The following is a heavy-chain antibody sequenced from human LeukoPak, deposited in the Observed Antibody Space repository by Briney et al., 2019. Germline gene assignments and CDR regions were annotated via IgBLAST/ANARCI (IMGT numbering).Heavy chain of an antibody. CDR3: AGDLIAARPGWFDP. V-gene: IGHV1-18*01. CDR2: ISAYNGNT. D-gene: IGHD6-13*01. CDR1: GYTFSTYG. J-gene: IGHJ5*02. Sequence: ASVKVSCKASGYTFSTYGISWVRQAPGQGLEWMGWISAYNGNTKYVQKFQGRVTMTTDTSTSTAYMELRSLRADDTAVYYCAGDLIAARPGWFDPWGQGTLVTISS.